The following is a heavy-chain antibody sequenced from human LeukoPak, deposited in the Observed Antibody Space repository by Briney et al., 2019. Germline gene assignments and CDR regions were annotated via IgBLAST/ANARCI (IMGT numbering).Heavy chain of an antibody. CDR3: AKRRYDSSGHFDS. D-gene: IGHD3-22*01. CDR2: ISGSGSYT. Sequence: GGSLRLSCAASGFTFSSYAMTWVRQAPGKGLEWVSAISGSGSYTDYADSVKGRFTISKDNSKNTLYMRMSSLRAEDTAVYYCAKRRYDSSGHFDSWGQGTLVTVSS. V-gene: IGHV3-23*01. CDR1: GFTFSSYA. J-gene: IGHJ4*02.